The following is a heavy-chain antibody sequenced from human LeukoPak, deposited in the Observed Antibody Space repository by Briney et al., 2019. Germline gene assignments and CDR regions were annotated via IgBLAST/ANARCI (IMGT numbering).Heavy chain of an antibody. CDR2: ISYDGGDI. J-gene: IGHJ4*02. D-gene: IGHD1-26*01. CDR3: ARGGGSYYNY. CDR1: GFSFSGYG. Sequence: PGGSLRLSCAASGFSFSGYGMHWVRQAPGKGLEWVAVISYDGGDIYYAASVKGRLTISRDNAKNTLYLQMNSLRAEDTAVYYCARGGGSYYNYWGQGTLVTVSS. V-gene: IGHV3-30*03.